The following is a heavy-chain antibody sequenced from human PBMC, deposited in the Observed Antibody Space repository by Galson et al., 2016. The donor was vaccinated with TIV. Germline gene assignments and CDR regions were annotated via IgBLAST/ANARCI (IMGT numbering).Heavy chain of an antibody. CDR1: GFSLSTGGVA. D-gene: IGHD3-22*01. V-gene: IGHV2-5*02. Sequence: PALVKPTQTLTLTCTFSGFSLSTGGVAVGWIRQPPGKALEWLALIYWDDDKRYSPSLKSRLTIAKDTSKNQVVLTMTNRAPVDTATYFCAHRGYYHESGHLDYWSEGTLVTVSS. J-gene: IGHJ4*02. CDR2: IYWDDDK. CDR3: AHRGYYHESGHLDY.